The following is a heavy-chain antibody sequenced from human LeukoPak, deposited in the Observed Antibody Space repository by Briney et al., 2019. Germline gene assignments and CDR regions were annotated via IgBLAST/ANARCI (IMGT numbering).Heavy chain of an antibody. D-gene: IGHD6-6*01. Sequence: ASVKVSCTASGYTFTSYGISGVRQAPGQGLEWMGWISAYNGITNYAQKLQGRVTMTTDTSTSTAYMELRSLRSDDTAVYYCAIYKAARPYYYYGMDVWGQGTTVTVSS. CDR2: ISAYNGIT. CDR3: AIYKAARPYYYYGMDV. CDR1: GYTFTSYG. V-gene: IGHV1-18*01. J-gene: IGHJ6*02.